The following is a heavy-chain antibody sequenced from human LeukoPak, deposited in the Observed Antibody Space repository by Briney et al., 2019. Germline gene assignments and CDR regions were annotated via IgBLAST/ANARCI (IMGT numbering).Heavy chain of an antibody. J-gene: IGHJ4*02. CDR1: GFTFSSYE. D-gene: IGHD3-22*01. CDR2: ISSSGSTI. V-gene: IGHV3-48*03. CDR3: AKEGWTYYYDSSGPPDH. Sequence: PGGSLRLSCAASGFTFSSYEMNWVRQAPGKGLEWVSYISSSGSTIYYADSVKGRFTISRDNSKNTLYLQMNSLRAEDTAVYYCAKEGWTYYYDSSGPPDHWGQGTLVTVSS.